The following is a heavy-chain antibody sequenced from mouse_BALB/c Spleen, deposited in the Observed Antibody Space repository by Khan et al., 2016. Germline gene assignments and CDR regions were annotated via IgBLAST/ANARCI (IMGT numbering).Heavy chain of an antibody. V-gene: IGHV4-1*02. D-gene: IGHD1-1*01. CDR2: INPDSYTI. J-gene: IGHJ3*01. CDR1: GFDFSRYW. Sequence: EVKLLESGGGLVHPGGSLKLSCAASGFDFSRYWMSWVRQAPGKGLEWIGAINPDSYTINYTPSLKDKFIISRDNAKHTLYLQMRKVSSEDTALYYCARAGYYGYLAYRGQGTLVTVSA. CDR3: ARAGYYGYLAY.